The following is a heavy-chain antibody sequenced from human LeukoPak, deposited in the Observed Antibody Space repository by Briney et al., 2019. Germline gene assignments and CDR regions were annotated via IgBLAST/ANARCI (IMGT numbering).Heavy chain of an antibody. J-gene: IGHJ4*02. V-gene: IGHV4-34*09. Sequence: SETLSLTCAVYGGSFSGYYWSWIRQPPGKGLEWIGEINHSGSTNYNPSLKSRVTISVDTSKNQFSLKLSSVTAADTAVYYCARESSAIDYWGQGTLVTVSS. CDR1: GGSFSGYY. CDR2: INHSGST. CDR3: ARESSAIDY.